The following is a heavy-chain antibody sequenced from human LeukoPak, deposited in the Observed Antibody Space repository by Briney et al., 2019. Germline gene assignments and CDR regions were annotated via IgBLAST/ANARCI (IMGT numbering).Heavy chain of an antibody. CDR2: IYYSGST. Sequence: SETLSLTCTVSGGSISSYYWSWIRQPPGKGLEWIGYIYYSGSTNYNPFLKSRVTISVDTSKNQFSLKLSSVTAADTAVYYCARKECGGGDCYSPYYYYYGMDVWGQGTTVTVSS. CDR3: ARKECGGGDCYSPYYYYYGMDV. CDR1: GGSISSYY. V-gene: IGHV4-59*01. D-gene: IGHD2-21*02. J-gene: IGHJ6*02.